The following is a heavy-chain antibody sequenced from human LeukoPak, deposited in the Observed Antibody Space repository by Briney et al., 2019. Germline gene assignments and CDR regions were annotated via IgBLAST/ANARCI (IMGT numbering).Heavy chain of an antibody. CDR1: GGTFSSYA. J-gene: IGHJ6*02. Sequence: SVKVSCKASGGTFSSYAISWVRQAPGQGLEWMGGIIPIFGTANYAQKFQGRVTITADESTSTAYMELNSLRSEDTAVYYCARRRLGYCSSTSCYHYGVYYYYYYGMDVWGQGTTATVSS. CDR3: ARRRLGYCSSTSCYHYGVYYYYYYGMDV. V-gene: IGHV1-69*13. D-gene: IGHD2-2*01. CDR2: IIPIFGTA.